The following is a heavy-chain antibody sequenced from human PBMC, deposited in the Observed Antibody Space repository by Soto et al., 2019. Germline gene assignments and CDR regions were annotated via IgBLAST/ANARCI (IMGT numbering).Heavy chain of an antibody. CDR1: GFSLSTTGVG. J-gene: IGHJ4*02. CDR3: ARSLWFGELH. V-gene: IGHV2-5*02. Sequence: QITLKESGPTLVKPTQTLTLTCSFSGFSLSTTGVGVGWIRQSPGKALEWLAIIYWDNDKPYSPSLKSRVTITNDTSKNQVGLTVTNMDPVDTSTYSRARSLWFGELHWGQGALVTVSS. CDR2: IYWDNDK. D-gene: IGHD3-10*01.